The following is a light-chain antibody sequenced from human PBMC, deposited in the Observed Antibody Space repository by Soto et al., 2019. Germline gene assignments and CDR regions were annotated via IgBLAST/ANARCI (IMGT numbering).Light chain of an antibody. CDR1: QSISNY. Sequence: DIQMTQSPSSLSASVGDTVTITCRASQSISNYLNWFQQRPGKAPKLLIYLASSLQSGVPSRFSGSGSGTDFTLTIGSLQPEDFATYYCQQSYNTPRTFGQGTKVDI. CDR3: QQSYNTPRT. J-gene: IGKJ1*01. CDR2: LAS. V-gene: IGKV1-39*01.